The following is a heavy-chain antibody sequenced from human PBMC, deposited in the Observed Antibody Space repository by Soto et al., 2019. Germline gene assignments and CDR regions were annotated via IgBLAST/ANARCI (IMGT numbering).Heavy chain of an antibody. D-gene: IGHD5-12*01. J-gene: IGHJ4*02. CDR3: ARVFDYDYYFDY. CDR1: GFTFSDYY. Sequence: QVQLVESGGGLVQPGGSLRLSCAASGFTFSDYYMSWIRQAPGKGLEWVSYISSSSSYTNYADSVKGRFTISRDNAKNSLYLQMNSLRAEDTAVYYCARVFDYDYYFDYWGQGTLVTVSS. V-gene: IGHV3-11*06. CDR2: ISSSSSYT.